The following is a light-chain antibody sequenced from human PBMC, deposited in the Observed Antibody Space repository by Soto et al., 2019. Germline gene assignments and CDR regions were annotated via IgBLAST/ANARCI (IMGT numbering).Light chain of an antibody. CDR2: EVS. V-gene: IGLV2-14*01. CDR3: SSYTSSSTPCV. Sequence: QSVLTQPASVSGSPGQSITISCTVTSSDVGGYNYVSWYQQHPGKAPKLMIYEVSNRPSGVSNRFSGSKSGNTASLTISGLQAEDEADYYCSSYTSSSTPCVFGTGTKAPS. CDR1: SSDVGGYNY. J-gene: IGLJ1*01.